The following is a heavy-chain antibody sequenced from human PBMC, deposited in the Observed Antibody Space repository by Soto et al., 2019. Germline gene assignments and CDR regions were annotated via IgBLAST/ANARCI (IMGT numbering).Heavy chain of an antibody. J-gene: IGHJ4*02. CDR1: GFTFSSYA. CDR2: ISGSGGST. CDR3: AKLSGGGGWFNYFDY. Sequence: PGGALRLSCAAAGFTFSSYAMSWVRQAPGKGLEWVSAISGSGGSTYYADSVKGRFTISRDNSKNTLYLQMNSLRAEDTAVYYCAKLSGGGGWFNYFDYWGQGTLVTVSS. D-gene: IGHD6-19*01. V-gene: IGHV3-23*01.